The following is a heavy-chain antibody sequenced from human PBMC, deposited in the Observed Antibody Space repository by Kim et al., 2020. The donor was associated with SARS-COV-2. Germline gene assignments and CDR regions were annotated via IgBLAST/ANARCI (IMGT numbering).Heavy chain of an antibody. Sequence: SETLSLTCTVSGGSISSGGYYWSWIRQHPGKGLEWIGYIYYSGSTYYNPSLNSRVTISVDTSKNQFSLKLSSVTAADTAVYYCARVGSGKWFGELLHIDYWGQGTLVTVSS. CDR1: GGSISSGGYY. CDR3: ARVGSGKWFGELLHIDY. V-gene: IGHV4-31*03. D-gene: IGHD3-10*01. CDR2: IYYSGST. J-gene: IGHJ4*02.